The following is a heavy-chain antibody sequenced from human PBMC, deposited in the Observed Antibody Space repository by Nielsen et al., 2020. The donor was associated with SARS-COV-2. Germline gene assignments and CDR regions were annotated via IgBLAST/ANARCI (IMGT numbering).Heavy chain of an antibody. Sequence: GESLKISCAASGFTFDDYAMHWVRQAPGKGLEWVAVISYDGSNKYYADSVKGRFTISRDNSKNTLYLQMNSLRAEDTAVYYCARDGVETNDNYYYYGMDVWGQGTTVTVSS. CDR1: GFTFDDYA. CDR2: ISYDGSNK. V-gene: IGHV3-30-3*01. J-gene: IGHJ6*02. CDR3: ARDGVETNDNYYYYGMDV. D-gene: IGHD3-3*01.